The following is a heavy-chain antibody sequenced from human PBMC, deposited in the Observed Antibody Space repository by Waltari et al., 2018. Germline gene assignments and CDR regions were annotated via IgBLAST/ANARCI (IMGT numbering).Heavy chain of an antibody. CDR2: IFHSGNT. D-gene: IGHD1-1*01. J-gene: IGHJ4*02. CDR3: VRNQWKVSLFDF. V-gene: IGHV4-4*02. Sequence: QVHLQESGPGLVQPSGTLSLTCDVSGVSLIGTNYWSWVRQPPGKGLEWIGEIFHSGNTNYNSSRKSRVTISMDTSKNQFSLTLISVTAADTAVYYCVRNQWKVSLFDFWGQGAKVSVSS. CDR1: GVSLIGTNY.